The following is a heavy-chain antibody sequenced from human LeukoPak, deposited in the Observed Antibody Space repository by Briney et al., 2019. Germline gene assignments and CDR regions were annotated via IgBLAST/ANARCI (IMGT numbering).Heavy chain of an antibody. J-gene: IGHJ4*01. CDR3: AKDKRWELLATFDY. Sequence: GGSLRLSCAASGFTSSSYGMHWVRQAPGKGLEWVAFIRYDGSNKYYADSVKGRFTISRDNSKNTLYLQMNSLRAEDTAVYYCAKDKRWELLATFDYWGQEPWSPSPQ. V-gene: IGHV3-30*02. CDR1: GFTSSSYG. D-gene: IGHD1-26*01. CDR2: IRYDGSNK.